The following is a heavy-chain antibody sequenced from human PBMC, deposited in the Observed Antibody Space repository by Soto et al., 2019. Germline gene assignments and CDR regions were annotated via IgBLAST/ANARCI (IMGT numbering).Heavy chain of an antibody. V-gene: IGHV3-23*01. CDR2: ISGSGGST. CDR1: GFTFSSYA. D-gene: IGHD1-7*01. Sequence: AGSLRLSCAVSGFTFSSYAMSWVRQAPGKGLEWVSAISGSGGSTYYADSVKGRFTITRDNSKNTLYLQMNSLRAEDTAVYYCAKADYNWNYDWFDPWGQGTLVTVSS. CDR3: AKADYNWNYDWFDP. J-gene: IGHJ5*02.